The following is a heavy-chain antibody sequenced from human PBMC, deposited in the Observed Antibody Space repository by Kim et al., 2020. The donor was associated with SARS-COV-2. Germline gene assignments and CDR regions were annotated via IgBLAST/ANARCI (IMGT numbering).Heavy chain of an antibody. CDR3: ARDRKTIFGVVITRGWFDP. D-gene: IGHD3-3*01. CDR2: ISSSSYI. CDR1: GFTFSSYS. V-gene: IGHV3-21*01. Sequence: GGSLRLSCAASGFTFSSYSMNWVRQAPGKGLEWVSSISSSSYIYYADSVKGRFTISRDNAKNSLYLQMNSLRAEDTAVYYCARDRKTIFGVVITRGWFDPWGQGTLVTVSS. J-gene: IGHJ5*02.